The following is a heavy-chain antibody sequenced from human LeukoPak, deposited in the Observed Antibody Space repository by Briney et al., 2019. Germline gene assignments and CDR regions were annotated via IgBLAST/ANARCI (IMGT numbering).Heavy chain of an antibody. CDR3: ARDRSGTYSMDY. V-gene: IGHV3-74*01. CDR1: GFTFNNYW. Sequence: GGSLRLSCAASGFTFNNYWMHWVRQGPGKGLVWVSRINRDGRSTSYADSVKGRFTISRDNPKNTLFLQMNSLRAEDTAVYYCARDRSGTYSMDYWGQGTLVTVSS. D-gene: IGHD1-26*01. J-gene: IGHJ4*02. CDR2: INRDGRST.